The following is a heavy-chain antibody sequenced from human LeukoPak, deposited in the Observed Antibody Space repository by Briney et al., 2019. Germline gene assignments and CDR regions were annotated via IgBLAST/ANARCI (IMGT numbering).Heavy chain of an antibody. CDR2: ISAYNGNT. CDR1: GYTFTSYG. J-gene: IGHJ5*02. Sequence: GASVKVSCKASGYTFTSYGISWVRQAPGQGLEWMGWISAYNGNTNYAQKLQGRVTMTTDTSTSTAYMELSSLRSEDTAVYYCARSPLGYYYDSSGSNWFDPWGQGTLVTVSS. CDR3: ARSPLGYYYDSSGSNWFDP. V-gene: IGHV1-18*01. D-gene: IGHD3-22*01.